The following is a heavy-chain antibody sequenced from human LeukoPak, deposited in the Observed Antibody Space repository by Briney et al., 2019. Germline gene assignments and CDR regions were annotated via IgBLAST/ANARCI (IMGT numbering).Heavy chain of an antibody. J-gene: IGHJ4*02. CDR3: ARNYGSGDDFDY. CDR2: IDWDDDK. V-gene: IGHV2-70*11. D-gene: IGHD3-10*01. CDR1: GGSFSGYY. Sequence: TLSLTCAVYGGSFSGYYWSWIRQPPGKALEWLARIDWDDDKYYSTSLKTRLTISKDTSKNQVVLTMTNMDPVDTATYYCARNYGSGDDFDYWGQGTLVTVSS.